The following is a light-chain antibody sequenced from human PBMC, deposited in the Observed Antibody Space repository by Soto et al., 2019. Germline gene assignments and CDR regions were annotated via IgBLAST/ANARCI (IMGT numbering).Light chain of an antibody. CDR3: QQRSNWTIT. CDR2: DTS. Sequence: EIVLTQSPATLSLSTGDRGTLSCRASQTISSYLAWYQQKPGQAPRLLIYDTSNRATGIPPRFSGSGYGTDFTLTISSLQPEDCAVDYCQQRSNWTITFGQGTQLDIK. V-gene: IGKV3-11*01. CDR1: QTISSY. J-gene: IGKJ5*01.